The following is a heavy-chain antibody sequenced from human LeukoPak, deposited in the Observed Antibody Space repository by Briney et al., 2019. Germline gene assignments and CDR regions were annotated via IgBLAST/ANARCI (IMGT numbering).Heavy chain of an antibody. J-gene: IGHJ6*02. CDR1: GGSISSSSYY. V-gene: IGHV4-39*02. CDR2: IYYSGST. D-gene: IGHD1-26*01. Sequence: SETLSLTCTVSGGSISSSSYYWGWIRQPPGKGLERIGSIYYSGSTYYNPSLKSRVTISVDTSKNQFSLKLSSVTAADTAVYYCAREVIVGATGYYYYGMDVWGQGTTVTVSS. CDR3: AREVIVGATGYYYYGMDV.